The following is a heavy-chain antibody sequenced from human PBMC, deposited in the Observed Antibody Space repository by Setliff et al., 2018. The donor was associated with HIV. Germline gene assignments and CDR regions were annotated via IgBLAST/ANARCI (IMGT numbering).Heavy chain of an antibody. V-gene: IGHV1-69*05. D-gene: IGHD6-13*01. Sequence: SVKVSCKASGGTFSNYGMSWVRQAPGQGLEWMGGIIPISGTANYAQKFQGRVTITTDESTSTAYMELSGLRSEDTAVYYCATIVGVAAAKNYGMDVWGQGTTVTVSS. CDR1: GGTFSNYG. J-gene: IGHJ6*02. CDR3: ATIVGVAAAKNYGMDV. CDR2: IIPISGTA.